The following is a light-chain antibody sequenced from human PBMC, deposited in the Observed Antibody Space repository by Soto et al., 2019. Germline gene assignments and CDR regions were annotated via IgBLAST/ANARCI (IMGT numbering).Light chain of an antibody. CDR3: QQRDDLYT. J-gene: IGKJ2*01. CDR1: QIVTNN. CDR2: DGS. Sequence: EIVLTQSPATLSLSPGERATLSCRASQIVTNNVAWYQQKPGQAPRLLISDGSNRASGIPAMFVGSGCGTDIALTSTRLPAEDLAVYFRQQRDDLYTFGQGTKLQIK. V-gene: IGKV3-11*01.